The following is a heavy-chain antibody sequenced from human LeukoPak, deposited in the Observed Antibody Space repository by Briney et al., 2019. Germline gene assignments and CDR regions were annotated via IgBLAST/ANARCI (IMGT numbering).Heavy chain of an antibody. CDR2: ISGSGGNT. V-gene: IGHV3-23*01. J-gene: IGHJ4*02. CDR3: ATNLILDY. Sequence: GGSLRLSCAASGFTLSRYAMSWVRQAPGKGLECISVISGSGGNTYYADSVKGRFTLSRDNSKNTLYLQNHRLRAEHTALYYFATNLILDYWGQGTLVTVSS. CDR1: GFTLSRYA.